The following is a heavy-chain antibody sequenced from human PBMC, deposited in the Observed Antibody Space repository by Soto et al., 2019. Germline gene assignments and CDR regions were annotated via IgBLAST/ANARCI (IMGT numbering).Heavy chain of an antibody. CDR2: IIPIFGTA. D-gene: IGHD1-26*01. Sequence: QVQLVQSGAEVKKPGSSVKVSCKASGGTFSSYAISWVRQAPGQGLEWMGGIIPIFGTANYAQKFQGRVTITAYDTTGXAYMELSSLRSEDTAVYYCATTPPVGGYYYYGMDVWGQGTTVTVSS. CDR1: GGTFSSYA. V-gene: IGHV1-69*12. J-gene: IGHJ6*02. CDR3: ATTPPVGGYYYYGMDV.